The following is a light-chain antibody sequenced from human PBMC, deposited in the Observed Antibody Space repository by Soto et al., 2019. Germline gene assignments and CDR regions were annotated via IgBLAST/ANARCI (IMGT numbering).Light chain of an antibody. CDR1: ENIGAW. J-gene: IGKJ1*01. CDR2: KAS. Sequence: DIKMTQSPSTLSASVGDRVTITCRASENIGAWLAWYQQKPGKAPKLLIYKASSLESGVPSRFSGGGSGTEFTLTISSLQPDDFATYYCLQDINYPWTFGQGTKVDIK. V-gene: IGKV1-5*03. CDR3: LQDINYPWT.